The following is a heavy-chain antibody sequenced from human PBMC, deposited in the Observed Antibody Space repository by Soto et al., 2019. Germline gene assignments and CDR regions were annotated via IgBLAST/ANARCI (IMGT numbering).Heavy chain of an antibody. Sequence: SVKVSCKASGGTFSSYTISWVRQAPGQGLEWMGRIIPILGIANYAQKFQGRVTITADKSTSTAYMELSSLRSEDTAVYYCARDRSVLLERSTDYYYYGMDFWGQGTTVTVSS. CDR2: IIPILGIA. CDR1: GGTFSSYT. CDR3: ARDRSVLLERSTDYYYYGMDF. D-gene: IGHD3-10*01. J-gene: IGHJ6*02. V-gene: IGHV1-69*04.